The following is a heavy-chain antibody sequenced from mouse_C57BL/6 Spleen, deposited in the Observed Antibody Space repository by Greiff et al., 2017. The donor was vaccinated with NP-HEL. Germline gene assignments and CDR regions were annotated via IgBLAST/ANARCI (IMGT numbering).Heavy chain of an antibody. V-gene: IGHV1-18*01. J-gene: IGHJ3*01. CDR3: ARKERIGAAWFAY. Sequence: EVQLQQSGPELVKPGASVKIPCKASGYTFTDYNMDWVKQSHGKSLEWIGDINPNNGGTIYNQKFKGKATLTVDKSSSTAYMELRSLTSEDTAVYYCARKERIGAAWFAYWGQGTLVTVSA. CDR2: INPNNGGT. D-gene: IGHD3-3*01. CDR1: GYTFTDYN.